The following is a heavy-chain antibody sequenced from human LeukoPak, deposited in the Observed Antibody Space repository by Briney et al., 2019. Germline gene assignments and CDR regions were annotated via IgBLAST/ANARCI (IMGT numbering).Heavy chain of an antibody. CDR1: GVSISSGAYS. V-gene: IGHV4-30-2*01. D-gene: IGHD3-10*01. CDR2: IFLSGST. Sequence: PSETLSLTCVVFGVSISSGAYSWSWIRQPPGKGLEWIGYIFLSGSTFYNPSLKSRATISVDNSKNQFSLRLSSVTAADTAVYYCARELWFANAPGSWLDPWGQGTLVTVSS. CDR3: ARELWFANAPGSWLDP. J-gene: IGHJ5*02.